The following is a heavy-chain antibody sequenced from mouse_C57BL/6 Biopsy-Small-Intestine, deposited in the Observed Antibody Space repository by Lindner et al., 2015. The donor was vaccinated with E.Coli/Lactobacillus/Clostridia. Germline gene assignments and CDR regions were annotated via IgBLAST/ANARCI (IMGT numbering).Heavy chain of an antibody. V-gene: IGHV14-1*01. CDR2: IDPEDGDT. CDR3: TTRNSNPYYAMDY. Sequence: VQLQESGAELVRPGASVKLSCTASGFNIKDYYMHWVKQRPEQGLEWIGRIDPEDGDTGYAPKFQGKATMTADTSSNTAYLQLSSLTSEDTAVYYCTTRNSNPYYAMDYWGQGTSVTVSS. D-gene: IGHD2-5*01. J-gene: IGHJ4*01. CDR1: GFNIKDYY.